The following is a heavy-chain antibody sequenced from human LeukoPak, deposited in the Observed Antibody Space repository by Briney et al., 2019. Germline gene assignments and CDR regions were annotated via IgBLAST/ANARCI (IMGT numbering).Heavy chain of an antibody. CDR2: IYYSGST. V-gene: IGHV4-39*01. D-gene: IGHD2-15*01. CDR1: GGSISSSSYY. J-gene: IGHJ4*02. Sequence: PSETLSLTCTVSGGSISSSSYYWGWIRQPPGQGLEWIGSIYYSGSTYYNPSLKSRVTISVDTSKNQFSLKLSSVTAADTAVYYCARHLKGGILYYYDYWGQGTLVTVSS. CDR3: ARHLKGGILYYYDY.